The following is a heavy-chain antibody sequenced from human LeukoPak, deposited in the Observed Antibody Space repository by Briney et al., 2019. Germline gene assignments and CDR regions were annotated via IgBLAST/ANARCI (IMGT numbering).Heavy chain of an antibody. J-gene: IGHJ5*02. CDR1: GGSISSSSYY. CDR3: ARGALSIVVVVAATGGWFDP. D-gene: IGHD2-15*01. CDR2: IYYSGST. Sequence: SETLSLTCTVSGGSISSSSYYWGWIRQPPGKGLEWIGSIYYSGSTYYNPSLKSRVTISVDTSKNQFSLKLSSVTAADTAVYYCARGALSIVVVVAATGGWFDPWGQGTLVTVSS. V-gene: IGHV4-39*07.